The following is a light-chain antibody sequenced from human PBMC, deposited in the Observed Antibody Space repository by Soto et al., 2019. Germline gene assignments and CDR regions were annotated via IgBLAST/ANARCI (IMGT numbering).Light chain of an antibody. CDR3: SSYTTSRSYV. CDR1: SIDVGAFNY. Sequence: SVLTQPASVSGSPGQSITISCTGTSIDVGAFNYVSWYQQHPGKAPKLMVYDVNNRPSGVSNRFSGSKSGNTASLTISGLQAEDEADYYCSSYTTSRSYVFGGGTKV. J-gene: IGLJ1*01. CDR2: DVN. V-gene: IGLV2-14*01.